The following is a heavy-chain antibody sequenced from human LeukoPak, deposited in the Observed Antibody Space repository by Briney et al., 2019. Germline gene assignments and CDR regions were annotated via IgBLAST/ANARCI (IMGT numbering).Heavy chain of an antibody. Sequence: SETLSLTCIVSGGSISSYYWSWIRQPAGKGLEWIGRIYTSGTTNYNPFLKSRLTISVDTSKNQFSLKLNSVTAADTAVYYCTRLRTGSGAWYFDYWGQGTLVTVSS. CDR2: IYTSGTT. J-gene: IGHJ4*02. CDR1: GGSISSYY. CDR3: TRLRTGSGAWYFDY. D-gene: IGHD6-19*01. V-gene: IGHV4-4*07.